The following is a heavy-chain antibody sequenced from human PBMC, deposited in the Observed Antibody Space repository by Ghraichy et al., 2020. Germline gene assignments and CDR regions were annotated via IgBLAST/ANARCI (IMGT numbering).Heavy chain of an antibody. CDR2: TGSA. Sequence: SETLSLTCSVSGDSVNGGDHFWTWIRQPPGKGLEWLGYTGSAYSNPSLKGRLTISVDTSNNQFSLNLRSVTAAATAVYFCARARDDYPHYYFDYWGQGVLVTVSS. J-gene: IGHJ4*02. CDR1: GDSVNGGDHF. D-gene: IGHD5-24*01. CDR3: ARARDDYPHYYFDY. V-gene: IGHV4-30-4*01.